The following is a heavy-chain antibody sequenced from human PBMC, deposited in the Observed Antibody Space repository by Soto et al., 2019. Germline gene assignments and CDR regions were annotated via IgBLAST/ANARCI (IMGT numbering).Heavy chain of an antibody. D-gene: IGHD2-21*02. CDR2: IYWDDDK. CDR3: VHSRCGGDCLRSYSSHYYYGMDV. CDR1: GFSLNTGGLG. V-gene: IGHV2-5*02. Sequence: QITLKESGPTLVKPTQTLTLTCTVSGFSLNTGGLGVGWLRQPPGKALEWLALIYWDDDKRYSPSLKNRLGISKDPSNNLVVFTMTNMDPVDPATYYCVHSRCGGDCLRSYSSHYYYGMDVWGQGTTVTVSS. J-gene: IGHJ6*02.